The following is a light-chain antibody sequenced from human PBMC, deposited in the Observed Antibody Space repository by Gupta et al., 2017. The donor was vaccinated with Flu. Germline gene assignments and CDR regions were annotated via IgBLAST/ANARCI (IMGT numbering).Light chain of an antibody. CDR3: LQRKLRPLT. Sequence: EITLTQSPATLPLSPGERATISCRASQNVYRYLAWYQQRPGQAPRLLIYDASTRASGIPARFSGSGSGTDFTLTVSSLEPEDVAVYYCLQRKLRPLTFGQGTRVEIK. CDR1: QNVYRY. CDR2: DAS. J-gene: IGKJ1*01. V-gene: IGKV3-11*01.